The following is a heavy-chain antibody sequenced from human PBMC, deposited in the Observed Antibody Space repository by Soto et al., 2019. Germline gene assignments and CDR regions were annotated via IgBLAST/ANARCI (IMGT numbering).Heavy chain of an antibody. J-gene: IGHJ4*02. CDR3: ARDLWEAGLFYRDGYNGAVGY. D-gene: IGHD5-12*01. CDR1: GFTFSSYA. Sequence: PGGSLRLSCAASGFTFSSYAMHWVRQAPGKGLEWVAVISYDGSNKYYADFVKGRFTISRDNSKNTLYLQMNSLRAEDTAVYYCARDLWEAGLFYRDGYNGAVGYWGQGTLVTVSS. CDR2: ISYDGSNK. V-gene: IGHV3-30-3*01.